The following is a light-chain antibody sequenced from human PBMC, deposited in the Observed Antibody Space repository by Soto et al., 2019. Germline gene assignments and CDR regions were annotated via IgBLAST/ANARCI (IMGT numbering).Light chain of an antibody. CDR3: MQALQSQYT. V-gene: IGKV2-28*01. J-gene: IGKJ2*01. CDR2: LGF. CDR1: QRLLHSNGNYF. Sequence: EIVMTQSPPSLTVTPGEPATISCRSSQRLLHSNGNYFLDWDLQKPGQSPQLLIYLGFNRASVVPDRVSGSGAGTDFTLKISRVEAEDVGVYYCMQALQSQYTFDQGTKMEIK.